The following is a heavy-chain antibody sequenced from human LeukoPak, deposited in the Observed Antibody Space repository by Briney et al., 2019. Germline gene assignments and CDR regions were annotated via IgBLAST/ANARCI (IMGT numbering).Heavy chain of an antibody. V-gene: IGHV4-39*07. CDR3: ARVIVVVPAAIFAFDI. CDR1: GGSISSSSYY. J-gene: IGHJ3*02. CDR2: IYYSGST. D-gene: IGHD2-2*01. Sequence: SETLSLTCTVSGGSISSSSYYWGWIRQPPGKGLEWIGSIYYSGSTYYNPSLKSRVTISVDTSKNQFSLKLSSVTAADTAVYYCARVIVVVPAAIFAFDIWGQGTMVTVSS.